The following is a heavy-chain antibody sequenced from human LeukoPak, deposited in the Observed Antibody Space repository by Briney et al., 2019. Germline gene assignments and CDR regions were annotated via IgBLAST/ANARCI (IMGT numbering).Heavy chain of an antibody. CDR3: AKDLWFGESPDAFDI. CDR1: GFTFTTYW. CDR2: INSDGSIT. J-gene: IGHJ3*02. V-gene: IGHV3-74*01. Sequence: GGSLRLSCAASGFTFTTYWMHWVRQAPGKGLVWVSHINSDGSITSYADSVKGRFTISRDNSKNTLYLQMNSLRAEDTAVYYCAKDLWFGESPDAFDIWGQGTMVTVSS. D-gene: IGHD3-10*01.